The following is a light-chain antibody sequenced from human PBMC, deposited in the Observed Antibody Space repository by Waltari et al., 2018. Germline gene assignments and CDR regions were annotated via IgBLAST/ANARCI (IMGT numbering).Light chain of an antibody. J-gene: IGLJ3*02. Sequence: QSAFTQPASVTGSPGQVITIHCPGTSSYVAGYNCFSWYQQHPGKVPKLLIFDVSNRPSGVSNRFSGSKSGNTASLTISGLQAEDESDYYCCSFTSRSTWVFGGGTKLTVL. CDR3: CSFTSRSTWV. CDR1: SSYVAGYNC. V-gene: IGLV2-14*01. CDR2: DVS.